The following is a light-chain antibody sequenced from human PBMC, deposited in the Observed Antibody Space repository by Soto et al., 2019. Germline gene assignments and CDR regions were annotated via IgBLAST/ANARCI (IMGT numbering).Light chain of an antibody. V-gene: IGKV3-20*01. CDR3: QQYGDSPMYT. J-gene: IGKJ2*01. Sequence: EIVLTQSPGTLSSSPGERATLSCRASQSVSSSHLAWYQQKPGLAPRLLIYGASSRATGIPDRFSGSGSGTDFTLTISRLEPEDFAVYFCQQYGDSPMYTFGQGTKLEI. CDR1: QSVSSSH. CDR2: GAS.